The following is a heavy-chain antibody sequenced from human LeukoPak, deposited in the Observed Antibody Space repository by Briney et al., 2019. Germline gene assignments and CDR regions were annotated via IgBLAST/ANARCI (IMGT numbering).Heavy chain of an antibody. Sequence: ASVKVSCKASGYTFTGYYMHWVRQAPGQGLEWMGWINPNSGGTNYAQKFQGRVTITADKSTSTAYMELSSLRSEDTAVYYCARVRNVDTAMGIGNYYYYYMDVWGKGTTVTVSS. CDR1: GYTFTGYY. CDR2: INPNSGGT. J-gene: IGHJ6*03. CDR3: ARVRNVDTAMGIGNYYYYYMDV. D-gene: IGHD5-18*01. V-gene: IGHV1-2*02.